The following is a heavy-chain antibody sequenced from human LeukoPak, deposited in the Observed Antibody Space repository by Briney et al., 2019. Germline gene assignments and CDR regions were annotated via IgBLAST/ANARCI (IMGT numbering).Heavy chain of an antibody. J-gene: IGHJ4*02. D-gene: IGHD5-18*01. CDR2: INHSGST. CDR1: GGSFSGYY. Sequence: SETLSLTCAVYGGSFSGYYWSWIRQPPGKGLEWIGEINHSGSTNYNPSLKSRVTISVGTSKNQFSLKLSSVTAADTAVYYCARTWIRAFDYWGQGTLVTVSS. CDR3: ARTWIRAFDY. V-gene: IGHV4-34*01.